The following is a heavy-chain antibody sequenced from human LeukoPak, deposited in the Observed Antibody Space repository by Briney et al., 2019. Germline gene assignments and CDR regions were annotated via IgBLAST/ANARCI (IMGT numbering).Heavy chain of an antibody. CDR3: AKDRLGGPYFFHY. Sequence: WGSLRLSCAASGFTFSSYGMHWVRQAPGKGLEWVAVISYDGSNKYYADSVKGRFTISRDNSKNTLYLQINSLRAEDTAVYFCAKDRLGGPYFFHYWGQGTLVTVSS. J-gene: IGHJ4*02. D-gene: IGHD3-16*01. CDR1: GFTFSSYG. CDR2: ISYDGSNK. V-gene: IGHV3-30*18.